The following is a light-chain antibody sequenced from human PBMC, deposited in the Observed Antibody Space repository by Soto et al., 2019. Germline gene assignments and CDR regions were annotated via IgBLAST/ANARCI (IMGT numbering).Light chain of an antibody. CDR1: QSLLHSNGYNY. V-gene: IGKV2-28*01. Sequence: DIVMTQSPLSLPVTPGEPSSISCRSSQSLLHSNGYNYLDWYLQNPGQSPQLLIYLGSNRASGVPDRFSGSGSGTDFTLKISRVEAEDVGVYYCMQPLKSWKFGQGTKVDI. J-gene: IGKJ1*01. CDR3: MQPLKSWK. CDR2: LGS.